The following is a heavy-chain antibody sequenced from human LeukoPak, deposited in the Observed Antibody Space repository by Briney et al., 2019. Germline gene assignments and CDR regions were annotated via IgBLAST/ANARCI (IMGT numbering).Heavy chain of an antibody. CDR2: INPNSGGT. D-gene: IGHD3-22*01. CDR1: GCTFTGYY. CDR3: ARVYYYDSSGYRRRGPFYY. V-gene: IGHV1-2*02. J-gene: IGHJ4*02. Sequence: ASVKVSCKASGCTFTGYYMHWVRQAPGQGLEWMGWINPNSGGTNYAQKFQGRVTMTRDTSISTAYIELSRLRSDDAAVYYCARVYYYDSSGYRRRGPFYYWGQGTLVTVSS.